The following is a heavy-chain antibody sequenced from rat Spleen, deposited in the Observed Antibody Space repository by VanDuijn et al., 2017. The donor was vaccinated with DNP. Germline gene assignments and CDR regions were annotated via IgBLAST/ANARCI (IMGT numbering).Heavy chain of an antibody. D-gene: IGHD1-11*01. J-gene: IGHJ3*01. CDR2: ISTSGGST. CDR1: GFTFSNYD. V-gene: IGHV5-25*01. CDR3: ARRAIQRGWFAY. Sequence: EVQLVESGGGLVQLGRSLKLSCAASGFTFSNYDMAWVRQAPTKGLEWVAYISTSGGSTYYRDSVRGRFTVSRDNAKSTLYLQMDSLRSEDTATYYCARRAIQRGWFAYWGQGTLVTVSS.